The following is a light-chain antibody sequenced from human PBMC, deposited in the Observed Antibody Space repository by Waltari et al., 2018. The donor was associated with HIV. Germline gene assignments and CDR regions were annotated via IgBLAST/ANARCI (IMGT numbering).Light chain of an antibody. Sequence: SYELTQPPSVSVSPGQTASITCSGDKLGDKYACWYQQKPGQSPVLVIYQDSKRPSGIPERFSGSNSGNTATLTISGTQAMDEADYYGQAWDSSTGLDVFGTGTKVTV. J-gene: IGLJ1*01. CDR2: QDS. V-gene: IGLV3-1*01. CDR1: KLGDKY. CDR3: QAWDSSTGLDV.